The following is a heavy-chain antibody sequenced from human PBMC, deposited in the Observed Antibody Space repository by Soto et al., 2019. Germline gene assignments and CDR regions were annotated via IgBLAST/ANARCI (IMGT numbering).Heavy chain of an antibody. J-gene: IGHJ4*02. CDR2: AYYSGNT. D-gene: IGHD6-13*01. CDR1: GVALSRHY. CDR3: ARLTDSSSWSRFDY. Sequence: SETLSLTCSVSGVALSRHYWSWIRRSPGKGLEWIGYAYYSGNTNYNPSLKSRVAISVDTSKKQFSLKLTSVTIADTAVYYCARLTDSSSWSRFDYWGLGTLVTVSS. V-gene: IGHV4-59*11.